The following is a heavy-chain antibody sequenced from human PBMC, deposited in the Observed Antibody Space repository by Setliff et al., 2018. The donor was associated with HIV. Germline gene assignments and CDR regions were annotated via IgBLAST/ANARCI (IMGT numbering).Heavy chain of an antibody. D-gene: IGHD2-15*01. CDR3: VKGTFYCSGGSCYPGAFDI. CDR2: ISSNGGST. Sequence: PGGSLRLSCSASGFTFSSYAMHWVRQAPGKGLEYVSAISSNGGSTYYADSVKGRFTISRDNSKNTLDLQMSSLRAEDTAVYYCVKGTFYCSGGSCYPGAFDIWGQGTMVTVSS. V-gene: IGHV3-64D*09. CDR1: GFTFSSYA. J-gene: IGHJ3*02.